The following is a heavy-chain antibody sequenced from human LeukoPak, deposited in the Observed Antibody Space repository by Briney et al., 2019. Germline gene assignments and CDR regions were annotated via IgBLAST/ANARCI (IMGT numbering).Heavy chain of an antibody. CDR2: ISSSGSTI. CDR3: ARDNGAAAGYYYYYYYMDV. V-gene: IGHV3-48*03. Sequence: PGGSLRLSCAASGFTFSSYEMNWVRQAPGKGLEWVSYISSSGSTIYYADSVKGRFTISRDNAKNSLYLQMNSLRAEDTAVYYCARDNGAAAGYYYYYYYMDVWGKGTTVTVSS. D-gene: IGHD6-13*01. J-gene: IGHJ6*03. CDR1: GFTFSSYE.